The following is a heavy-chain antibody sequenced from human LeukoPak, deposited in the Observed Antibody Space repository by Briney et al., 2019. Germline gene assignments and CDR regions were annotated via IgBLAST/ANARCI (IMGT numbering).Heavy chain of an antibody. CDR1: GFTFSSYS. Sequence: GGSLRLSCAASGFTFSSYSMNWVRQAPGKGLEWVSSISSSSSYIYYADSVKGRFTISRDNAKNSLYLQMNSLRAEDTAVYYCARDKSGYDWVGYFDYWGQGTLVTVSS. CDR2: ISSSSSYI. V-gene: IGHV3-21*01. CDR3: ARDKSGYDWVGYFDY. J-gene: IGHJ4*02. D-gene: IGHD5-12*01.